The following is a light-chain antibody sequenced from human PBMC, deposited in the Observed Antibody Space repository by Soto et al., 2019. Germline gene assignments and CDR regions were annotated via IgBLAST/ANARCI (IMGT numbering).Light chain of an antibody. Sequence: DIPMTQSPSTLSASVGDRVTITCRASQRISGLLAWYQQKPGKAPKLLIYKASGLESGVPSRFSGSGSGTEFTLTINGLQPDDFATYYCQQYNTFWTFGQGTKVEVK. CDR1: QRISGL. CDR3: QQYNTFWT. J-gene: IGKJ1*01. CDR2: KAS. V-gene: IGKV1-5*03.